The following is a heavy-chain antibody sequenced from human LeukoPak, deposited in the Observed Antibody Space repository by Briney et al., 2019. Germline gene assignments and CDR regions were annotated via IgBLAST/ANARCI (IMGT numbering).Heavy chain of an antibody. CDR2: VNADSGDS. D-gene: IGHD5-12*01. Sequence: GASVKVSCKASGYTFTDYYIHWVRQPPGQGLEWMAFVNADSGDSYSAPKFQGRVTMTRHTSITTASMELKWLTSDDTAVYYCATGVATAFTYWGQGTLLTVSS. CDR3: ATGVATAFTY. J-gene: IGHJ4*02. V-gene: IGHV1-2*02. CDR1: GYTFTDYY.